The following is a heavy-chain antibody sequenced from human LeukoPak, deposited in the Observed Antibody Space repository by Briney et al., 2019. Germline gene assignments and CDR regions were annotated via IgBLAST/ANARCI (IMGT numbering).Heavy chain of an antibody. CDR3: ARGYRNGAFDI. CDR1: GGSISSYY. CDR2: IYHSGST. D-gene: IGHD3-16*02. V-gene: IGHV4-59*01. J-gene: IGHJ3*02. Sequence: TSETLSLTCTVSGGSISSYYWSWIRQPPGKGLEWIGYIYHSGSTNYNPSLKSRVTISVDTSKNQFSLKLSSVTAADTAVYYCARGYRNGAFDIWGQGTMVTVSS.